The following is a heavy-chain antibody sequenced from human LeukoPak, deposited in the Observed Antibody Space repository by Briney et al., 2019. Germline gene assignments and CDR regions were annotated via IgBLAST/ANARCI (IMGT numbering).Heavy chain of an antibody. J-gene: IGHJ6*02. CDR2: ISSSGSTI. Sequence: GGSLRLSCAASGFTFSSYEMNWVRQAPGKGLEWVSYISSSGSTIYYADSVKGRFTISRDNAKNSLYLQMNSLRAEDTAVYYCARDKGSGWSYYYGMDVWGQGTTVTVSS. D-gene: IGHD6-19*01. CDR3: ARDKGSGWSYYYGMDV. CDR1: GFTFSSYE. V-gene: IGHV3-48*03.